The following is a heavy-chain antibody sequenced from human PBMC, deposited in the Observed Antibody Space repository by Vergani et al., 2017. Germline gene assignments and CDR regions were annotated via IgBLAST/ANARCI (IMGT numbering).Heavy chain of an antibody. CDR3: ARSRIYYGAGSPDY. CDR2: VSFRGDT. J-gene: IGHJ4*02. D-gene: IGHD3-10*01. Sequence: QVKLQESGPGLVKPSETLSLTCTVSGASVNSYYLSWIRQPPGKGLEWMGYVSFRGDTLYDPSVKGRMTISLNTSSNQFSLYLTSVTAADTAVYYWARSRIYYGAGSPDYWGQGTLVTVSS. V-gene: IGHV4-59*02. CDR1: GASVNSYY.